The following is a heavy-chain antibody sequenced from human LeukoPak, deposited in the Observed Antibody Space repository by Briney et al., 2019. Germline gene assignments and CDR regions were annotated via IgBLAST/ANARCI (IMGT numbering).Heavy chain of an antibody. D-gene: IGHD2-2*01. J-gene: IGHJ6*03. CDR3: AKEEVPAALNWEDYYYYYYMDV. CDR1: GFAFSNSG. CDR2: IRSDGSEN. V-gene: IGHV3-30*02. Sequence: PGGSLRLSCAASGFAFSNSGMHWVRQAPGKGLEWVAFIRSDGSENFYGESVKGRFTISRDNSKNTLYLQMNSLKTEDTAVYYCAKEEVPAALNWEDYYYYYYMDVWGKGTTVTVSS.